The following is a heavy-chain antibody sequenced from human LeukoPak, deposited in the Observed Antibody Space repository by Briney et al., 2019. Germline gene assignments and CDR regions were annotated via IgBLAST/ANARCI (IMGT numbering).Heavy chain of an antibody. CDR3: ARGGGPYCSGGSCYYYYYYMDV. D-gene: IGHD2-15*01. CDR2: IYTSGST. V-gene: IGHV4-61*02. CDR1: GGSISSGSYY. J-gene: IGHJ6*03. Sequence: SQTLSLTCTVSGGSISSGSYYWSWIRQPAGKGLEWIGRIYTSGSTNYNPSLKSRVTISVDTSKNQFSLKLSSVTAADTAVYYCARGGGPYCSGGSCYYYYYYMDVWGKGTTVTISS.